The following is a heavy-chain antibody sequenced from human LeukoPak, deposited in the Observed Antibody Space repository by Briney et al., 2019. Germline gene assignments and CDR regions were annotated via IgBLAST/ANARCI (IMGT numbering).Heavy chain of an antibody. CDR2: ITSDGRNT. J-gene: IGHJ5*02. D-gene: IGHD4-23*01. CDR1: GFSLSPSW. V-gene: IGHV3-74*01. Sequence: SGGSLRLSCAASGFSLSPSWMNWVRQVPGKGLEWVSRITSDGRNTVYAGSVRGRFTISRDNARNTVFLQMTSLRAEDTALYHCARDRDYGGNSFGHWFDPWGQGTLVTVSS. CDR3: ARDRDYGGNSFGHWFDP.